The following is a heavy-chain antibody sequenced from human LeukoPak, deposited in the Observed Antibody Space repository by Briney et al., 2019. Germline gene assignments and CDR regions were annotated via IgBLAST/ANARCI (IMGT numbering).Heavy chain of an antibody. J-gene: IGHJ6*02. V-gene: IGHV3-48*03. Sequence: GGSLRLSCAASGFTFSNYEVNWVRQAPGKGLEWVSYISHTGTTIYYADSVQGRFTISRDNAKNSLYLQMNSLRAEDTAVYYCARAYGGNSDYYYYYGMDVWGQGTTVTVSS. CDR3: ARAYGGNSDYYYYYGMDV. CDR2: ISHTGTTI. CDR1: GFTFSNYE. D-gene: IGHD4-23*01.